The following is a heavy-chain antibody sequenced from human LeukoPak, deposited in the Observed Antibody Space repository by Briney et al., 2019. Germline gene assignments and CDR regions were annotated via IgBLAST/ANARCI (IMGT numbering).Heavy chain of an antibody. CDR2: INPSDGST. J-gene: IGHJ3*02. Sequence: ASVNVSCTASGYTFTIFHIHWVRQAPGQGLEWMGMINPSDGSTSFAQKFQGRVTMTSDRSTSTVALDLSSLRSDDTAVYYCARESTFRLLRNVSDIWGQGTMVTVSS. CDR1: GYTFTIFH. D-gene: IGHD5-12*01. CDR3: ARESTFRLLRNVSDI. V-gene: IGHV1-46*01.